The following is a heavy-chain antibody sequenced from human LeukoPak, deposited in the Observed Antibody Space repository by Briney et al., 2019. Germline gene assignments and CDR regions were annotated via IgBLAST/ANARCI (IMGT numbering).Heavy chain of an antibody. CDR2: INEDGSVK. J-gene: IGHJ4*02. V-gene: IGHV3-7*01. CDR3: VRDKVSGPTLLDH. CDR1: EFTFSNYW. D-gene: IGHD5/OR15-5a*01. Sequence: PGGSLRLSREAFEFTFSNYWMSWVRQAPGKGLEWVANINEDGSVKYYADSVKGRFTISRDNARNSVFLQMNSLRAEDTAVYHCVRDKVSGPTLLDHWGQGTLVTVSS.